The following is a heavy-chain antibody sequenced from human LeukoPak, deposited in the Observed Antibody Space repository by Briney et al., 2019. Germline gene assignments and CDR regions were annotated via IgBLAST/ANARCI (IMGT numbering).Heavy chain of an antibody. CDR3: ATDPSGSSPNCFDP. D-gene: IGHD6-13*01. Sequence: GASVTVSCKVSGYTLTELSMHWVRQAPGKGLEGMGGLYPEDGETIYAQKFQGRVTMTEHTSTDTAYMELGSLRSEHTAVYYCATDPSGSSPNCFDPWGQGTLVTVSS. CDR1: GYTLTELS. J-gene: IGHJ5*02. V-gene: IGHV1-24*01. CDR2: LYPEDGET.